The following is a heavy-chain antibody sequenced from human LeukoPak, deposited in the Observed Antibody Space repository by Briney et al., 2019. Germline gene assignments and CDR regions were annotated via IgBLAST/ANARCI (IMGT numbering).Heavy chain of an antibody. D-gene: IGHD3-22*01. Sequence: SETLSLTCAVYGGSFSGYYWSWIRQPPGKGLEWIGEINHSGSTNYSSSLKSRVTISIDTSKNQFSLKLSSVTAADTAVYYCARSYESSGPPGYWGQGTLVTVSS. CDR3: ARSYESSGPPGY. J-gene: IGHJ4*02. CDR1: GGSFSGYY. CDR2: INHSGST. V-gene: IGHV4-34*01.